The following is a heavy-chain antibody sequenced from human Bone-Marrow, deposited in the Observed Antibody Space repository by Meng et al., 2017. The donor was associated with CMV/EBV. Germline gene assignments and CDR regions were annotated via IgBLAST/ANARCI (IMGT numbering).Heavy chain of an antibody. Sequence: SETLSLTCTVSGGSISSSSYYWGWIRQPPGQGLEWIGSIYYSGSTYYNPSLKSRVTISVDTSKNQFSLKLSSVTAADTAVYYCARGSIEYSNSWPPDAFDIWGQGTMVTVSS. J-gene: IGHJ3*02. CDR2: IYYSGST. CDR1: GGSISSSSYY. CDR3: ARGSIEYSNSWPPDAFDI. V-gene: IGHV4-39*07. D-gene: IGHD6-6*01.